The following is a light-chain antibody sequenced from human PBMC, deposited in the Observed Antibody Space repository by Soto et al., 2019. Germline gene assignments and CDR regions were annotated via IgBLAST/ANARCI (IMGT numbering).Light chain of an antibody. Sequence: QSVLTQAPSASGTPGQRVTISCAGSISNIGSNTVTWYQQVPGTAPKLLIYSNDQRPSGVPDRFSGSKSGTSASLAIAGLQSEDEADYYCAAWDDSLNGWVFGGGTKLTVL. CDR2: SND. J-gene: IGLJ3*02. CDR3: AAWDDSLNGWV. CDR1: ISNIGSNT. V-gene: IGLV1-44*01.